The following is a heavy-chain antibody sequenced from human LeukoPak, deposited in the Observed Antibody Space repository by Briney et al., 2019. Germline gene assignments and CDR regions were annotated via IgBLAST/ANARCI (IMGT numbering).Heavy chain of an antibody. CDR1: GFTFSSYS. CDR2: ISSSSSYI. CDR3: ARDGVGYCSAGSCYSEVDYYGMDV. D-gene: IGHD2-15*01. Sequence: GGSLRLSCAASGFTFSSYSMNWVRQAPGKGLEWVSSISSSSSYIYYADSVKGRFTISRDNAKNSLYLQMNSLRAEDTAVYYCARDGVGYCSAGSCYSEVDYYGMDVWGQGTTVTVSS. J-gene: IGHJ6*02. V-gene: IGHV3-21*01.